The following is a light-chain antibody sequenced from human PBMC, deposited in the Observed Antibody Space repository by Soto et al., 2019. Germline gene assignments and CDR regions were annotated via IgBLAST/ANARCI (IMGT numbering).Light chain of an antibody. CDR2: DAS. V-gene: IGLV3-21*02. CDR3: QVWASTDEFFV. CDR1: KIGSKI. Sequence: SYELTQQPSVSVAPGQTARITCGGDKIGSKIVHWYRQRPGQAPVAVVFDASDRPSGIPDRISASRSGDTATLTISRVDAGDEADYYCQVWASTDEFFVFGSGTKVTVL. J-gene: IGLJ1*01.